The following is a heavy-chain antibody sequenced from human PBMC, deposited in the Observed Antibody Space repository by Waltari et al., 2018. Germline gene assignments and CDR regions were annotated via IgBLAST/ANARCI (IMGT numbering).Heavy chain of an antibody. CDR1: GCSISGYS. CDR3: ARESVNWFDP. Sequence: QVQLQESGPGLVKTSETLSLTCTVSGCSISGYSWSWIRQPAGKGLEWIGRFYSSGSTNYNPSLKSRVTMSVDTSKNQFSLKLSSVTAADTAVYYCARESVNWFDPWGQGTLVTVSS. J-gene: IGHJ5*02. V-gene: IGHV4-4*07. CDR2: FYSSGST.